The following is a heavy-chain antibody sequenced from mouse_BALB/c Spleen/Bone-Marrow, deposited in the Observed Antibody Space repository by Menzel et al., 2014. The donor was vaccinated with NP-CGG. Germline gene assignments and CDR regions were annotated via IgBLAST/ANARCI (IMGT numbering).Heavy chain of an antibody. CDR2: INPYNDYT. CDR3: XXLXKXGVRDSMDY. D-gene: IGHD2-14*01. J-gene: IGHJ4*01. CDR1: GYTFTNHH. Sequence: VQLQQPGAELVRPGASVKISCKAFGYTFTNHHTNWVKQRPGQGLDWIGYINPYNDYTNYNQKFKGKATLTVDKSSGTAYMELSSLXSEDSAVYYCXXLXKXGVRDSMDYWGXGTSVTVSS. V-gene: IGHV1S45*01.